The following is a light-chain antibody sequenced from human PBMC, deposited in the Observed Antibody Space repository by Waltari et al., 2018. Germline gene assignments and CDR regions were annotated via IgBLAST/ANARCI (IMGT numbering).Light chain of an antibody. V-gene: IGKV3-20*01. J-gene: IGKJ2*01. CDR3: QLYYSTPYT. CDR1: QSVSSSY. Sequence: EIVLTQSPGTLSLSPGERATLSCRASQSVSSSYLAWYQQKPGQAPRLLIYGASSRATGIPDRFSGSGSGTDFTLTISRLEPEDFAVYYCQLYYSTPYTFGQGTKVEIK. CDR2: GAS.